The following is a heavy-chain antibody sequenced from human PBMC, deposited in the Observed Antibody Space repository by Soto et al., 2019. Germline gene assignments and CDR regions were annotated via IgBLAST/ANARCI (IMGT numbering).Heavy chain of an antibody. D-gene: IGHD2-2*01. CDR3: AIRTGQLAIISEFDGDWFFEV. CDR1: GYTFTDYY. Sequence: QEQLVQSGAEVKKPGASLKVSCKAYGYTFTDYYIHWVRQDPGQGLEWVGWINPDSGGTNLAQRFQGRVTMTSDTSINTAYMELSSLRSDDTAVYYCAIRTGQLAIISEFDGDWFFEVWGRGTLVTVSS. V-gene: IGHV1-2*02. J-gene: IGHJ2*01. CDR2: INPDSGGT.